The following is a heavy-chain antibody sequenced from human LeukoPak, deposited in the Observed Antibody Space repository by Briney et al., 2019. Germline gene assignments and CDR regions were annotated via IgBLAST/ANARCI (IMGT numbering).Heavy chain of an antibody. Sequence: GGSLRLSCAASGFTFSSYGMSWVRQAPGKGLEWVSGISGSGGSTDYADYVKGRFTISRDNSKNTLYLQMSSLRAEDTAVYYCAKGRATYSSTWTNFDYWGQGTLVTVSS. CDR3: AKGRATYSSTWTNFDY. J-gene: IGHJ4*02. V-gene: IGHV3-23*01. D-gene: IGHD6-13*01. CDR1: GFTFSSYG. CDR2: ISGSGGST.